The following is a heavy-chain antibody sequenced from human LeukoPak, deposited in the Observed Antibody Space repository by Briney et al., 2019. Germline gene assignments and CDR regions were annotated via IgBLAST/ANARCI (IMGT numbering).Heavy chain of an antibody. V-gene: IGHV4-39*07. J-gene: IGHJ3*02. D-gene: IGHD3-22*01. CDR3: ARDADYDSSGYYFDAFDI. Sequence: SETLSLTCNVSGGSISSSSHYWGWIRQPPGKGLEWIGSIYYSGSAYYNPSLKSRVTISVDTSKKKFSLSLSSVTAADTAVYYCARDADYDSSGYYFDAFDIWGQGTMVTVSS. CDR1: GGSISSSSHY. CDR2: IYYSGSA.